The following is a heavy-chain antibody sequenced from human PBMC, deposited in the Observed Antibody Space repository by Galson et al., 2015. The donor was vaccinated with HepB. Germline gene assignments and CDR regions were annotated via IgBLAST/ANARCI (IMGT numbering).Heavy chain of an antibody. CDR3: ASDSSGYYEYYFDY. Sequence: SLRLSCAASGFTFSSYAMHWVRQAPGKGLEWVAVISYDGSNKYYADSVKGRFTISRDNSKNTLYLQMNSLRAEDTAVYYCASDSSGYYEYYFDYWGQGTLVTVSS. CDR2: ISYDGSNK. CDR1: GFTFSSYA. D-gene: IGHD3-22*01. J-gene: IGHJ4*02. V-gene: IGHV3-30*04.